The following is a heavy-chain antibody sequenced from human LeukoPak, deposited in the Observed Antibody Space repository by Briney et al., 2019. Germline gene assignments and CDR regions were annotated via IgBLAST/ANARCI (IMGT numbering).Heavy chain of an antibody. CDR2: IYYSGST. V-gene: IGHV4-59*01. D-gene: IGHD2-2*01. Sequence: SETLSLTCTGSGGSISSYYWSWIRHPPGKGLEWLGYIYYSGSTNYNPSLKSRVTISVDTSKNRFSLKLSSVTAADTAVYYCARGQDIVVVPAAIDNWFDPWGQGTLVTVSS. CDR1: GGSISSYY. J-gene: IGHJ5*02. CDR3: ARGQDIVVVPAAIDNWFDP.